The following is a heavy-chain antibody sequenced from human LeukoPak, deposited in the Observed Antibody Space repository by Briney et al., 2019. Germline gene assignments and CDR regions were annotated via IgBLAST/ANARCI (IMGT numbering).Heavy chain of an antibody. Sequence: GGSLRLSCAASGFTFSTYAMHWVRQAPGKWLEWVAVISYDGRNKDYADSVKGRFTTSRDNSENTLYLQMNSLITGDTAVYYCARDMAWFDPWGQGTLVTVSS. J-gene: IGHJ5*02. D-gene: IGHD3-10*01. CDR1: GFTFSTYA. CDR3: ARDMAWFDP. V-gene: IGHV3-30*04. CDR2: ISYDGRNK.